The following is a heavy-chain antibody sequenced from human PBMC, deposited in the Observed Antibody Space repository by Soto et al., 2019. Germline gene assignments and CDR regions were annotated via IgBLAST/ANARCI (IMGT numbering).Heavy chain of an antibody. Sequence: PSETLSLTCTVSGGSISSGGYYWSWIRQHPGKGLEWIGYIYYSGSTYYNPSLKSRVTISVDTSKNQFSLKLSSVTAADTAVYYCARERFCNTAMVDYWGQGTLVTVSS. CDR1: GGSISSGGYY. J-gene: IGHJ4*02. CDR3: ARERFCNTAMVDY. D-gene: IGHD5-18*01. V-gene: IGHV4-31*03. CDR2: IYYSGST.